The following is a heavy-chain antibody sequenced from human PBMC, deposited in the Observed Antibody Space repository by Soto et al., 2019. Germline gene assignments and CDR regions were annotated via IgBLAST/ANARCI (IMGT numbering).Heavy chain of an antibody. CDR2: INPNNGNT. J-gene: IGHJ3*02. CDR3: ARNLEFSSWPDAFDI. D-gene: IGHD6-13*01. Sequence: ASVKVSCKASGYTFTGYYMHWVRQAPGQGLEWMGWINPNNGNTNYAQKLQGRVTMTTDTSTSTAYMELRSLRSDDTAVYYCARNLEFSSWPDAFDIWGQGTMVTVS. CDR1: GYTFTGYY. V-gene: IGHV1-18*04.